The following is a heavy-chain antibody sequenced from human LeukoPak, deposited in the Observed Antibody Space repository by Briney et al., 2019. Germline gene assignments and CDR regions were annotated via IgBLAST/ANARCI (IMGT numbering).Heavy chain of an antibody. CDR3: ARGDCGGDCYWFDY. CDR1: GFTFSSYA. J-gene: IGHJ4*02. D-gene: IGHD2-21*02. V-gene: IGHV3-30*04. CDR2: ISYDGSNK. Sequence: GGSLRLSCAASGFTFSSYAMHWVRQAPGKGLEWVAVISYDGSNKYYADSVKGRFTISRDNSKNTLYLQMNSLRAEDTAVYYCARGDCGGDCYWFDYWGQGTLVTVSS.